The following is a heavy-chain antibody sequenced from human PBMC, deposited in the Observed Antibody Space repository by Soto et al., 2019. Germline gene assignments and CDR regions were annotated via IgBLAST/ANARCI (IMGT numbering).Heavy chain of an antibody. V-gene: IGHV2-5*01. CDR2: IYWNDDK. J-gene: IGHJ5*02. CDR1: GFSLTTSGVG. D-gene: IGHD1-20*01. Sequence: SGPTLVNPTQTLTLTCTFSGFSLTTSGVGVGWIRQPPGKALEWLALIYWNDDKRYSPSLRGRLTITKDTSKNQVVLAMTNMDPVDTATYYCAHHTITPATNWFDPGGLGTLVTVSS. CDR3: AHHTITPATNWFDP.